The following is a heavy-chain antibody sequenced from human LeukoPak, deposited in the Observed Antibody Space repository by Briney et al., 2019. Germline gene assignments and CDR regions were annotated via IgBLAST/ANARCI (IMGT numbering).Heavy chain of an antibody. Sequence: PSETLSLTCTVSGGSISSSSYYWGWIRQPPGKGLEWIGSIYYSGSTYYNPSLKSRVTISVDTSKNQFSLKLSSVTAADTAVYYCATLMDYYYGMDVWGQGTTVTVSS. V-gene: IGHV4-39*01. D-gene: IGHD3-10*01. CDR2: IYYSGST. J-gene: IGHJ6*02. CDR1: GGSISSSSYY. CDR3: ATLMDYYYGMDV.